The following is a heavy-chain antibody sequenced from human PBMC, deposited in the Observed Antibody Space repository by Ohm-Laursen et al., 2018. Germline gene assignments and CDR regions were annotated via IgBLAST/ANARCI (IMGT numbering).Heavy chain of an antibody. CDR2: ISNNGAGT. Sequence: SLRLSCSASGFTFSSDTMSWVRQAPGKGLEWVSSISNNGAGTYYADSVKGRFTISRDNSKNTLYLQMNSLRAEDTAVYYCARTLGDGDRDYWGQGTLVTVSS. CDR3: ARTLGDGDRDY. J-gene: IGHJ4*02. CDR1: GFTFSSDT. V-gene: IGHV3-23*01. D-gene: IGHD4-17*01.